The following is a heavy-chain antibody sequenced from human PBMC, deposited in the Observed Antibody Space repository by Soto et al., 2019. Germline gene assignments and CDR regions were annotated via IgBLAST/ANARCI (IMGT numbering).Heavy chain of an antibody. J-gene: IGHJ6*02. Sequence: QLVESGGGSLQPGGSLRLSCAASGFSFRNYVMTWVRQSPGKGLEWVALISSGGGSTDSADSVEGRFRISRDNSQNMLYLQLNGLRGEDTGVYYCAKVEGGLGRFYGMEAWGQGTMVIVSS. CDR2: ISSGGGST. CDR3: AKVEGGLGRFYGMEA. V-gene: IGHV3-23*04. CDR1: GFSFRNYV. D-gene: IGHD3-3*01.